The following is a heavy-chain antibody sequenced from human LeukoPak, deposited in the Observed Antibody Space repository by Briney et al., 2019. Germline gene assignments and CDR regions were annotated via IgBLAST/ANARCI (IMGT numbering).Heavy chain of an antibody. D-gene: IGHD3-10*01. J-gene: IGHJ4*02. CDR2: ISGGGGST. CDR1: GFTFSNHA. V-gene: IGHV3-23*01. Sequence: GGSLRLSCVASGFTFSNHAMSWVRQAPGKGLEWVSNISGGGGSTIYADSVKGRFTISRDNSKNALYLQMNSLRAEDTAVYYCAKGDYGSGSYSNHFDCLGQGGLVTVPS. CDR3: AKGDYGSGSYSNHFDC.